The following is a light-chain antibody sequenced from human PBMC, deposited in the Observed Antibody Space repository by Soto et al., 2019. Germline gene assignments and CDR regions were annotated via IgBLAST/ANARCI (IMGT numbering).Light chain of an antibody. CDR1: QSITNYY. J-gene: IGKJ1*01. CDR3: QQYGSSPRT. CDR2: GTS. V-gene: IGKV3-20*01. Sequence: EIVLTQSPRTLSLSPGERAALSCRASQSITNYYLAWYQQKPGQAPRLLIYGTSSRATGIPDRFSGSGSGTDFTLTISRLEPEDFAVYYCQQYGSSPRTFGQGTKVEIK.